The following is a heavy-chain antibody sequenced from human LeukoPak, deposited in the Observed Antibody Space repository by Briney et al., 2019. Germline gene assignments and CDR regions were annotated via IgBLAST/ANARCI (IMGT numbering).Heavy chain of an antibody. CDR3: ARGHYDILTGNYKWTPDY. CDR1: GFTFSSYK. Sequence: PGGSLRLSCVASGFTFSSYKMNWVRQAPGRGLEWVSSIHSGGSDIYYADSVKGRFTVSRDNAKNSLFLQMNSLRAADTALYYCARGHYDILTGNYKWTPDYWGQGTLVTVSS. CDR2: IHSGGSDI. J-gene: IGHJ4*02. D-gene: IGHD3-9*01. V-gene: IGHV3-21*06.